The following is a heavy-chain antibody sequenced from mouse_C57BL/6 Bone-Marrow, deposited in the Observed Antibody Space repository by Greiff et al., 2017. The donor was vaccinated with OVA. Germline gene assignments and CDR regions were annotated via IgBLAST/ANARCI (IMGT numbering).Heavy chain of an antibody. D-gene: IGHD3-2*02. V-gene: IGHV1-59*01. CDR2: IDPSDSYT. Sequence: QVQLQQPGAELVRPGTSVKLSCKASGYTFTSYWMHWVKQRPGQGLEWIGVIDPSDSYTNYNQKFKGKATLTVDTSSSTAYMQLSSLTSEDSAVYYCARGQLRLSCWGQGTTLTVSS. CDR1: GYTFTSYW. CDR3: ARGQLRLSC. J-gene: IGHJ2*01.